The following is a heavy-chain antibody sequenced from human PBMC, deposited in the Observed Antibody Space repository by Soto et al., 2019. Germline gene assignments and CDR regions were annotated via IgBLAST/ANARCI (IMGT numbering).Heavy chain of an antibody. CDR3: AREHGGEYIFVLYWYLLRGTDV. D-gene: IGHD2-15*01. J-gene: IGHJ6*02. Sequence: SQTLSLTYALSGDSVSSNSAAWNWISQSPSRGLEWLGRTYYRSKWYNDYPISVEGRITINPDTSKNRFSLQLNSVTPEDTALYYCAREHGGEYIFVLYWYLLRGTDVWCQGTSGTV. V-gene: IGHV6-1*01. CDR1: GDSVSSNSAA. CDR2: TYYRSKWYN.